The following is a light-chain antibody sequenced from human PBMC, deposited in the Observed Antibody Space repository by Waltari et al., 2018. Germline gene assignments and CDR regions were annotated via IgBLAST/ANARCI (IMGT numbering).Light chain of an antibody. CDR2: EVS. Sequence: QSALTQPPSASGSPGQSVTISCPGTSSDVGGFAYVSWYQQHPGKVPRLMIYEVSKRPSGVPDRFSGSKSGNTASLTVSGLQVEDEADYYCSSFAGSSQMLFGGGTKLTVL. J-gene: IGLJ2*01. CDR3: SSFAGSSQML. V-gene: IGLV2-8*01. CDR1: SSDVGGFAY.